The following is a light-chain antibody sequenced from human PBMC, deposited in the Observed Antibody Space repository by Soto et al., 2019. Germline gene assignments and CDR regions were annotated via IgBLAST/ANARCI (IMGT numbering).Light chain of an antibody. J-gene: IGKJ5*01. CDR1: QSVSSSS. CDR3: QQYGSSPIT. V-gene: IGKV3-20*01. CDR2: GAS. Sequence: EIVLTQSPGTLSLSPGEGATLSCRASQSVSSSSLAWYQQKPGQAPRLLVYGASSRATGVPDRFSGSGSGTDFTLSISRQEPEDFAVYYCQQYGSSPITFGQGTRLEIK.